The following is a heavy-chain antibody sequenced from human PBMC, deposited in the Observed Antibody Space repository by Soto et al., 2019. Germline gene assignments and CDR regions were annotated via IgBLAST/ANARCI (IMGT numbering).Heavy chain of an antibody. CDR1: GYSFASKW. CDR2: IYPGDSDT. CDR3: ARRGDGGYEYFDY. V-gene: IGHV5-51*01. Sequence: GESLKSSCKGPGYSFASKWIGWVRQMPGKGLEWMGIIYPGDSDTRYSPSFQGRVTTSADKSIGTAYLQWSSLKASDSAMYFCARRGDGGYEYFDYWGQGTQVTVSS. J-gene: IGHJ4*02. D-gene: IGHD5-12*01.